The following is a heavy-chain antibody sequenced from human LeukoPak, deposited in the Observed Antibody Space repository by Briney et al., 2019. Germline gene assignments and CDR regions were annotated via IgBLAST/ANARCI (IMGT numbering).Heavy chain of an antibody. CDR3: ARDTSRYYDSSGYHS. J-gene: IGHJ1*01. CDR2: ISAYNGNT. D-gene: IGHD3-22*01. V-gene: IGHV1-18*01. CDR1: GYTFTSYG. Sequence: ASGKVSCKASGYTFTSYGISWVRQAPGQGLEWMGWISAYNGNTNYAQKLQGRVTMTTDTSTSTAYMELRSLRSDDTAVYYCARDTSRYYDSSGYHSWGQGTLVTVSS.